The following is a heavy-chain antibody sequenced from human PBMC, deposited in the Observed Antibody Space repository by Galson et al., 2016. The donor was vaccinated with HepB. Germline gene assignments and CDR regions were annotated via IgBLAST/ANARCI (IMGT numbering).Heavy chain of an antibody. V-gene: IGHV5-51*01. CDR2: IYPGASDT. CDR3: SRRGHNNGLDF. CDR1: GYKFASLW. D-gene: IGHD5-24*01. Sequence: QSGAEVKEPGESLRISCETSGYKFASLWIAWVRQRAGAGLEWMGVIYPGASDTQYSPPFQGQVIISADKSINTTYLQWSSLTTSDTAIYYCSRRGHNNGLDFWGPGTPVSVS. J-gene: IGHJ4*02.